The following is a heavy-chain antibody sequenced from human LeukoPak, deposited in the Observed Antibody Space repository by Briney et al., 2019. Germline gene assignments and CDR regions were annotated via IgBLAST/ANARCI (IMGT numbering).Heavy chain of an antibody. J-gene: IGHJ4*02. CDR2: IYSDNT. Sequence: GGSLRLSCTDSGFTVSSNSMSWVRQAPGKGLEWVSFIYSDNTHYSDSVKGRFTISRDNSKNTLYLQMNSLRAEDAAVYYCARRAGAYSHPYDYWGQGTLVTVSS. CDR1: GFTVSSNS. CDR3: ARRAGAYSHPYDY. D-gene: IGHD4/OR15-4a*01. V-gene: IGHV3-53*01.